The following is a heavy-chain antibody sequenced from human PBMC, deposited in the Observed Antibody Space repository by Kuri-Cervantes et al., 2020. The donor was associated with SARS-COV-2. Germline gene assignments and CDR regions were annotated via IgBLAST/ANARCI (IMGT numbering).Heavy chain of an antibody. V-gene: IGHV1-18*04. CDR1: GYTFTGYY. D-gene: IGHD3-3*01. CDR2: ISAYNGNT. Sequence: ASVKVSCKASGYTFTGYYMHWVRQAPGQGLEWMGWISAYNGNTNYAQKLQGRVTMTTDTSTSTAYMELRSLRSDDTAVYYCARGWSGYSLYYFDYWGQGTLVTVSS. CDR3: ARGWSGYSLYYFDY. J-gene: IGHJ4*02.